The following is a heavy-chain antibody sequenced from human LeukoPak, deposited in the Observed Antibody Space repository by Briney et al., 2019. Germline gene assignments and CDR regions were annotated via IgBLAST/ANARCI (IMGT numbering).Heavy chain of an antibody. CDR1: RFTLSSAG. V-gene: IGHV3-30*18. J-gene: IGHJ4*02. D-gene: IGHD2-15*01. CDR3: AKDNGGYCSGGSCYSGYFDY. CDR2: ISYDGSII. Sequence: GGSLRLSCVAPRFTLSSAGMHSVRQAPGKGLEWVAVISYDGSIIYYADSVRGRVTISRENSKNTLYLQMNSLRDEDTAVCYCAKDNGGYCSGGSCYSGYFDYWGQGTLVTVSS.